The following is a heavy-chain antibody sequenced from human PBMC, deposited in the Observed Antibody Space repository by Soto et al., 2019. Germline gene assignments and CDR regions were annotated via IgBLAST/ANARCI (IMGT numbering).Heavy chain of an antibody. CDR2: ISAYNGNT. Sequence: QVQLVQSGAEVKEPGASVKVSCKASGYTFTSYGISWVRQAPGQGLEWMGWISAYNGNTNYAQKLQGRVTMTTDTSTSTAYMELRSLRSDDTAVYYCARGNTPPLQGSYYYYGMDVWGQGTTVTVSS. CDR3: ARGNTPPLQGSYYYYGMDV. V-gene: IGHV1-18*04. J-gene: IGHJ6*02. D-gene: IGHD1-1*01. CDR1: GYTFTSYG.